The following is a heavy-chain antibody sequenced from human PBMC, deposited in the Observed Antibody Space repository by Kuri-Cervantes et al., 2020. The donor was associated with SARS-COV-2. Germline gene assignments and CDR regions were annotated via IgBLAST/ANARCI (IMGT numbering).Heavy chain of an antibody. D-gene: IGHD1-1*01. CDR3: AREGGYPADAFDI. CDR2: IKQDGSEK. J-gene: IGHJ3*02. V-gene: IGHV3-7*01. Sequence: GGSLRLSCAASGFTFSSYWMSWVRQAPGKGLEWVANIKQDGSEKYYADSVKGRFTISRDNSKNTLYLQMNSLRAEDTAVYYCAREGGYPADAFDIWGQGTMVTVSS. CDR1: GFTFSSYW.